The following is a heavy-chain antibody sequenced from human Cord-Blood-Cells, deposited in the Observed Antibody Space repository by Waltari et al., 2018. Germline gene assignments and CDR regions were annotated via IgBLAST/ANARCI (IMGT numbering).Heavy chain of an antibody. CDR3: ARVPLGVVPAAKGAFDI. CDR1: GYTFTSYD. V-gene: IGHV1-8*03. D-gene: IGHD2-2*01. CDR2: MNPNSGNT. J-gene: IGHJ3*02. Sequence: QVQLVQSGAEVKKPGASVKVSCKASGYTFTSYDSNWVRQATGQGLEWMGWMNPNSGNTGYAQKFQGRVTITRNTSISTAYMELSSLRSEDTAVYYCARVPLGVVPAAKGAFDIWGQGTMVTVSS.